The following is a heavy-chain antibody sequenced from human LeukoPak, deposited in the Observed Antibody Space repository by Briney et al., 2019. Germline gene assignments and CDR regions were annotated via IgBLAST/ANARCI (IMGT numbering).Heavy chain of an antibody. CDR1: GFTFSSYA. J-gene: IGHJ4*02. V-gene: IGHV3-23*01. CDR3: AKDPLAYCGGDCSY. CDR2: ISGSGGST. D-gene: IGHD2-21*02. Sequence: GGSLRLSCAASGFTFSSYAMSWVRQAPGKGLEWVSAISGSGGSTYYADSVEGRFTISRDNSKNTLYLQMNSLRAEDTAVYYCAKDPLAYCGGDCSYWGQGTLVTVSS.